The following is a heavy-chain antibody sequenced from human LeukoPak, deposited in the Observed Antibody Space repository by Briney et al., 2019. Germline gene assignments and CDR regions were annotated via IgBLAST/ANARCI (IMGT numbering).Heavy chain of an antibody. CDR2: INHSGST. V-gene: IGHV4-34*01. Sequence: KPSETLSLTCAVYGGSFSGYYWSWIRQPPGKGLEWIGEINHSGSTNYNPSLKSRVTISVDMSKNQFSLKLSSVTAADTAVYYCARRGLYGLIYWGQETLVTVSS. CDR3: ARRGLYGLIY. J-gene: IGHJ4*02. D-gene: IGHD2/OR15-2a*01. CDR1: GGSFSGYY.